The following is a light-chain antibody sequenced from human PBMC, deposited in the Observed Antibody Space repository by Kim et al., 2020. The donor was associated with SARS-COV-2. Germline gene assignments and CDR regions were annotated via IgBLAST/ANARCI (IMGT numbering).Light chain of an antibody. J-gene: IGLJ3*02. V-gene: IGLV2-14*03. CDR2: DVS. CDR1: SSDVGGYNY. Sequence: SITIACTGTSSDVGGYNYVSWYQQHPGKAPKLMIYDVSNRPSGVSNRFSGSKSGNTASLTISGLQAEDEGDYYCSSYTSSSTNWVFGGGTQLTVL. CDR3: SSYTSSSTNWV.